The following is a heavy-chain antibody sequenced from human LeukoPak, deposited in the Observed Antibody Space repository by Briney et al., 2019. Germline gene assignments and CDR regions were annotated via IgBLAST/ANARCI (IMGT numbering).Heavy chain of an antibody. CDR1: GFTFSDYY. CDR3: ARDLRYCSGGSCYDTVAKYYFDY. Sequence: GGSLRLSCAASGFTFSDYYMSWIRQAPGKGLEWVSYISSSGSTIYCADSVKGRFTISRDNAKNSLYLQMNSLRAEDTAVYYCARDLRYCSGGSCYDTVAKYYFDYWGQGTLVTVSS. D-gene: IGHD2-15*01. CDR2: ISSSGSTI. V-gene: IGHV3-11*01. J-gene: IGHJ4*02.